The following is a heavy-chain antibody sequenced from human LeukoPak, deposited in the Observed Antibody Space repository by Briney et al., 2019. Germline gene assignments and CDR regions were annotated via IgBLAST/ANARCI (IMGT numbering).Heavy chain of an antibody. V-gene: IGHV3-7*05. D-gene: IGHD2/OR15-2a*01. CDR1: GLVFNTYW. CDR3: TTFYTRLTDY. J-gene: IGHJ4*02. Sequence: GGSLRLSCAASGLVFNTYWISWVRQAPGKGLEWLATINQDGSEKYYVDSVKGRFTISRDNAKNSLFLQMNSLRAEDTAVYYCTTFYTRLTDYWGQGTLVTVSS. CDR2: INQDGSEK.